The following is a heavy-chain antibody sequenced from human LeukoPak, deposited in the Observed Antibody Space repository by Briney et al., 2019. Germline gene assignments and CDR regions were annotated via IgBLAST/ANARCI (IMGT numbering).Heavy chain of an antibody. CDR3: ARAPPRDTIFGVVTKGRSLDY. Sequence: SETLSLTCAVYGGSFSVYYWSWIRQPPGKGLEWIGEIHHSGSTNDNPSLKSRGTISVDTSKNQFSLKLSSVTAADTAVYYCARAPPRDTIFGVVTKGRSLDYWGQGTLVAVSS. D-gene: IGHD3-3*01. V-gene: IGHV4-34*01. J-gene: IGHJ4*02. CDR1: GGSFSVYY. CDR2: IHHSGST.